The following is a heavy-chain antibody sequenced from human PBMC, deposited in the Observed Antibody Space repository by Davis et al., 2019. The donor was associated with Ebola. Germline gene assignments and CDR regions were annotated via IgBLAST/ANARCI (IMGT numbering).Heavy chain of an antibody. CDR2: IYYSGST. V-gene: IGHV4-39*01. J-gene: IGHJ4*02. D-gene: IGHD3-22*01. CDR3: ARHSYYYDSSGYYSIPDY. Sequence: SETLSLTCSVSGGSLTSYHWGWIRQPPGKGLEWIGSIYYSGSTYYNPSLKSRVTISVDTSKNQFSLKLSYVTAADTAVYYCARHSYYYDSSGYYSIPDYWGQGTLVTVSS. CDR1: GGSLTSYH.